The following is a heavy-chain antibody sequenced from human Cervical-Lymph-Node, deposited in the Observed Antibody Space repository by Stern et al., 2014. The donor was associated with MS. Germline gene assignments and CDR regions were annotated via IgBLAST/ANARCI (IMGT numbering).Heavy chain of an antibody. Sequence: VQLVQSGAEVKKPGSSVKVSCKASGGSFRNYSFSWVRQAPGQGLEWVGGIIPAFGSTSYAQKVQGRVTITADESSSTAYMELSRLRSDDSAVYDCAGGGEGLFSYYYVMDVWGQGTTVTVSS. CDR2: IIPAFGST. J-gene: IGHJ6*02. CDR1: GGSFRNYS. CDR3: AGGGEGLFSYYYVMDV. D-gene: IGHD3-16*01. V-gene: IGHV1-69*01.